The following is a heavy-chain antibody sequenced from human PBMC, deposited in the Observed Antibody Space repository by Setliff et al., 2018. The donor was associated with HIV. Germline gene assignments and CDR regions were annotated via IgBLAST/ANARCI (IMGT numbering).Heavy chain of an antibody. J-gene: IGHJ4*02. D-gene: IGHD6-13*01. Sequence: PSETLSLTCTVSGGSMGPYYWSWIRQPPGKGLEWIGYIFSSGSTNYNPSLKSRVTISVDTSKNQFSLRLSSVTAADTAMYYCARHVGISIGGTRGDFDCWGQGTLVTVSS. CDR3: ARHVGISIGGTRGDFDC. V-gene: IGHV4-4*09. CDR1: GGSMGPYY. CDR2: IFSSGST.